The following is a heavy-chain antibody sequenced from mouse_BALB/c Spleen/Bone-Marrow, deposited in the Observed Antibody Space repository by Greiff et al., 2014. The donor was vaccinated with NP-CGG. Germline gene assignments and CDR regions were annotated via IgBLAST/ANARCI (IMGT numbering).Heavy chain of an antibody. Sequence: EVQLVESGGGLVQPGGSLRLSCATSGFTFTDYYMNWVRQPPGKALEWLVFIRNKANGYTTEYSASVKSRFTIFRDNSQNILYLQMNTLRADDSATYYCARDKGRVFFDYWGQGTTLTVSS. CDR2: IRNKANGYTT. V-gene: IGHV7-3*02. CDR3: ARDKGRVFFDY. J-gene: IGHJ2*01. CDR1: GFTFTDYY.